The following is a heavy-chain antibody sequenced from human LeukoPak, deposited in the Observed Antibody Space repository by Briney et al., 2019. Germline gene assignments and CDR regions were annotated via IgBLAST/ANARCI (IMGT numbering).Heavy chain of an antibody. V-gene: IGHV4-39*07. CDR3: AAYDTWGFDY. J-gene: IGHJ4*02. CDR1: GGSISSSSYY. D-gene: IGHD5-12*01. CDR2: IYYSGRT. Sequence: PSETLSLTCTVSGGSISSSSYYWGWIRHPPGKGLEWIGSIYYSGRTSYHPSLKSQVTISVDTSKNQFSLKLSSVTAADTAVYYCAAYDTWGFDYWGQGTLVTVSS.